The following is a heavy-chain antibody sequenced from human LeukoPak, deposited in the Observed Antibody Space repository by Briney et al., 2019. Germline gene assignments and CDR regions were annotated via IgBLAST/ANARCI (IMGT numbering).Heavy chain of an antibody. CDR1: GYTFTGYY. V-gene: IGHV1-8*02. J-gene: IGHJ6*02. Sequence: ASVKVSCKASGYTFTGYYMHWVRQATGQGLEWMGWMNPNSGNTGYAQKFQGRVTMTRNTSISTAYMELSSLRSEDTAVYYCARGQGSGWYYYYYYGMDVWGQGTTVTVSS. CDR2: MNPNSGNT. D-gene: IGHD6-19*01. CDR3: ARGQGSGWYYYYYYGMDV.